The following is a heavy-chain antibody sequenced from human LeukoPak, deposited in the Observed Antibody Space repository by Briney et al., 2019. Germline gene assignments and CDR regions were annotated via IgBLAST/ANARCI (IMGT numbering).Heavy chain of an antibody. CDR1: GLTLSKAY. J-gene: IGHJ4*02. D-gene: IGHD5-18*01. V-gene: IGHV3-15*01. CDR3: AKADTVMVRRYYFDY. CDR2: IKSQADGGTA. Sequence: PGGSLRLSCAGSGLTLSKAYMRWVRQAPGKGLELVGHIKSQADGGTAEYAAPVKGRFSISRDDSENTLYLQMNSLKSEDTAVYYCAKADTVMVRRYYFDYWGQGALVTVSS.